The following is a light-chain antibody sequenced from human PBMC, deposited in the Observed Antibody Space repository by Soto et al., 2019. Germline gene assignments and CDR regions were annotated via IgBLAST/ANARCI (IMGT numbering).Light chain of an antibody. CDR2: KAS. CDR3: KQYNSYST. V-gene: IGKV1-5*03. Sequence: DIQMTQSPSTLSASVGDSVTITCRASQSISSWLAWYQQKPGKAPKLLIYKASSLESGVQSRFSGSGSGTEFTLTIRSLQPDDFATYYCKQYNSYSTCGQGTKVDIK. CDR1: QSISSW. J-gene: IGKJ1*01.